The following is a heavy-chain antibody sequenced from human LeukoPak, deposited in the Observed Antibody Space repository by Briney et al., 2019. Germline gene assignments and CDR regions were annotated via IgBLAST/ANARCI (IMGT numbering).Heavy chain of an antibody. Sequence: GRSLRLSCAASGFTFSSYGMHWVRQAPGKGLEWVAVISYDGSNKYYADSVKGRFTISRDNSKNTLYLQMNGLRAEDTAVYYCANLRYWGQGTLVTVSS. CDR1: GFTFSSYG. CDR2: ISYDGSNK. J-gene: IGHJ4*02. V-gene: IGHV3-30*18. CDR3: ANLRY.